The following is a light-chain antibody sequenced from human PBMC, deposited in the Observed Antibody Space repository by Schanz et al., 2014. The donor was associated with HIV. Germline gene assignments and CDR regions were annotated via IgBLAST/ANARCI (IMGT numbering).Light chain of an antibody. J-gene: IGLJ1*01. CDR1: SSDVGGHNY. CDR3: SSYTSSSSYV. Sequence: QSVLTQPASVSGSPGQSITISCTGVSSDVGGHNYVSWYQQHPGRAPQLMIYDVTYRPSGVSDRFSGSKSGNTASLTISGLQAEDEADYYCSSYTSSSSYVFGTGTKLTVL. V-gene: IGLV2-14*03. CDR2: DVT.